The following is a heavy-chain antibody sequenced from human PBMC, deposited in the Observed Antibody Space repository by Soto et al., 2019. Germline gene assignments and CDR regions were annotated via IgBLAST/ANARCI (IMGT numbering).Heavy chain of an antibody. J-gene: IGHJ4*02. CDR1: GGSISSGGYS. V-gene: IGHV4-30-2*05. CDR2: IYHSGST. D-gene: IGHD1-26*01. CDR3: ARGPPGSYYFDY. Sequence: SETLSLTCTVSGGSISSGGYSWSWIRQPPGKGLEWIGYIYHSGSTYYNPSLKSRVTISVDTSKNQFSLKLSSVTAADTAVYYCARGPPGSYYFDYWGQGTLVTVSS.